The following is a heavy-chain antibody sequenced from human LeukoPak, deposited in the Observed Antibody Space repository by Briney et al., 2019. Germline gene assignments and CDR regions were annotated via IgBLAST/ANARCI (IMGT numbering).Heavy chain of an antibody. D-gene: IGHD6-25*01. Sequence: GASVKVSCKASGYTFTGYYMHWVRQAPGQGLEWMGWINPNSGGTNYAQKFRGRVTMTRDTSISTAYMELSRLRSDDTAVYYCARDLRSSGNWFDPWGQGTLVTVSS. CDR2: INPNSGGT. J-gene: IGHJ5*02. V-gene: IGHV1-2*02. CDR3: ARDLRSSGNWFDP. CDR1: GYTFTGYY.